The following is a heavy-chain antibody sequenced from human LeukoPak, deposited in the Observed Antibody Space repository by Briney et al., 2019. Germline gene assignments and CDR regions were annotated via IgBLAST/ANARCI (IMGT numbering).Heavy chain of an antibody. CDR3: AKDPGSSGYFDY. J-gene: IGHJ4*02. Sequence: GGSLRLSCAASGFTFSSYELNWVRQAPGKGLEWVSYISSSGSTIYYADSVKGRFTISRDNSKNTLYLQMNSLRAEDTAVYYCAKDPGSSGYFDYWGQGTLVTVSS. CDR2: ISSSGSTI. D-gene: IGHD6-19*01. V-gene: IGHV3-48*03. CDR1: GFTFSSYE.